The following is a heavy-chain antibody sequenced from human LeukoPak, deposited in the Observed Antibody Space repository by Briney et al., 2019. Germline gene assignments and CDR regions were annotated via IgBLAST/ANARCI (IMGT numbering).Heavy chain of an antibody. Sequence: NPGGSLRLSCAASGFTFSSYSMNWVRQAPGKGLEWVSSISSSSYTYYADSVKGRFTISRDNAKNSLNLQMNSLRAEDTAVYYCARDGRSDSGRWFDPWGQGTLITVSS. CDR1: GFTFSSYS. J-gene: IGHJ5*02. CDR2: ISSSSYT. V-gene: IGHV3-21*01. CDR3: ARDGRSDSGRWFDP. D-gene: IGHD4-17*01.